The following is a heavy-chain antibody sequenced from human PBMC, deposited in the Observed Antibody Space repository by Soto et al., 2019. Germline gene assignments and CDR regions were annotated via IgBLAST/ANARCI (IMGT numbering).Heavy chain of an antibody. D-gene: IGHD6-13*01. CDR3: ARVIAAADPFDY. Sequence: ASVKVSCKASGYTFTSYAMHWVRQAPGQRLEWMGWINAGNGNTKYSQKFQGRVTITRDTSASTAYMELSSLRSEDTAVYYCARVIAAADPFDYWGQGTLVTVYS. V-gene: IGHV1-3*01. J-gene: IGHJ4*02. CDR1: GYTFTSYA. CDR2: INAGNGNT.